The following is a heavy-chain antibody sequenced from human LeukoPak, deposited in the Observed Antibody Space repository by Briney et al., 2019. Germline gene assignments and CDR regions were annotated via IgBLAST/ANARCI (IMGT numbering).Heavy chain of an antibody. CDR1: GGSFSGYY. J-gene: IGHJ6*03. V-gene: IGHV4-34*01. CDR2: INHSGST. D-gene: IGHD5-18*01. Sequence: SETLSLTCAVYGGSFSGYYWSWIRQPPGKGLEWIGEINHSGSTNYNPSLKSRVTISVDTSKNQFSLKLSSVTAADTAVYYCARGASYGLLALSYHYYYYMDVWGKGTTVTVSS. CDR3: ARGASYGLLALSYHYYYYMDV.